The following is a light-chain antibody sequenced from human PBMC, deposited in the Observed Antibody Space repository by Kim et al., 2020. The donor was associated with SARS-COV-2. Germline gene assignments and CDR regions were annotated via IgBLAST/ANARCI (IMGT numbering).Light chain of an antibody. CDR3: QQYYANPRT. CDR2: AAS. CDR1: QGISSY. J-gene: IGKJ1*01. Sequence: ASTGDRVTITCRASQGISSYLAWYQQKPGKAPKLLIYAASTLQSGVPSMFSASGSGTDFTLTISCLQSEDFATYYCQQYYANPRTFGQGTKVDIK. V-gene: IGKV1-8*01.